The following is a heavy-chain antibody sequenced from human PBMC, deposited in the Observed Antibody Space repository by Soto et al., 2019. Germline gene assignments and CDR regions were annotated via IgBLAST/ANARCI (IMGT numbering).Heavy chain of an antibody. V-gene: IGHV3-23*01. CDR3: AKNGPRSSYSSSYTDLDY. Sequence: EVQLLESGGGLVQPGGSLRVSCAASGFTFSSYGMSWVRQAPGKGLEWVSALSGGGGTTYYADPVKGTFTISRDNSKNTLYLQMNSLRAEDTAVYYCAKNGPRSSYSSSYTDLDYWGQGTLVTVSS. CDR2: LSGGGGTT. D-gene: IGHD6-6*01. J-gene: IGHJ4*02. CDR1: GFTFSSYG.